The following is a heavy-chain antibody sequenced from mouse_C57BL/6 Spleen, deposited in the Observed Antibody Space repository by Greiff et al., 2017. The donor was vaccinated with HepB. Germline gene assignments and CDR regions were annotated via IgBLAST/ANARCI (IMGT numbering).Heavy chain of an antibody. CDR3: ASHLYDGFAY. Sequence: EVQLQQSGPELVKPGASVKISCKASGYTFTDYYMNWVKQSHGKSLEWIGDINPNNGGTSYNQKFKGKATLTVDKSSSTAYMELRSLTSEDSAVYYCASHLYDGFAYWGQGTLVTVSA. D-gene: IGHD1-3*01. CDR2: INPNNGGT. CDR1: GYTFTDYY. J-gene: IGHJ3*01. V-gene: IGHV1-26*01.